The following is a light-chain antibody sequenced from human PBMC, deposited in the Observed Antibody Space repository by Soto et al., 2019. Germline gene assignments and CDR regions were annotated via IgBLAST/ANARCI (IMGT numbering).Light chain of an antibody. J-gene: IGLJ3*02. CDR3: QSYDMSLSGWV. CDR2: GNS. Sequence: QSVLTQPPSASATPGQRVTISCSGSSSNIGSNNVEWYQQLPGTAPKLLIYGNSKRPSGVPDRISGSKSGSPASLAITGLQADDEADYYCQSYDMSLSGWVFGGGTKLTVL. CDR1: SSNIGSNN. V-gene: IGLV1-40*01.